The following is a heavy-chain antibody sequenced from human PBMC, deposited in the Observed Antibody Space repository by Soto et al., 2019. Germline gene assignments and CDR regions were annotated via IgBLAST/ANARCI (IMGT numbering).Heavy chain of an antibody. CDR3: ARRLRFLKMDYYGMDV. Sequence: QVQLVQSGAEVKKPGSSVKVSCKASGGTFSSYAISWVRQAPGQGLEWMGGIIPIFGTANYAQKFQGRVTMTADESTSMAYMDLNSLRSEDTAVYYCARRLRFLKMDYYGMDVWGQGTTVTVSS. CDR1: GGTFSSYA. CDR2: IIPIFGTA. J-gene: IGHJ6*02. D-gene: IGHD3-3*01. V-gene: IGHV1-69*12.